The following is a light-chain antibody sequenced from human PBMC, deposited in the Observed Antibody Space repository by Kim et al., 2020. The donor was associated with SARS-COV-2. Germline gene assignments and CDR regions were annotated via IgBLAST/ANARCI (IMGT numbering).Light chain of an antibody. CDR2: DVT. CDR1: SSDVGLYKF. CDR3: RSWTSSYTWV. V-gene: IGLV2-14*03. J-gene: IGLJ3*02. Sequence: GQSITISCTGTSSDVGLYKFVSWYQQHPGKAPKVLIYDVTERPSGISSRFSGSKSGNTASLTISGLLAEDEADYYCRSWTSSYTWVFGGGTKLTV.